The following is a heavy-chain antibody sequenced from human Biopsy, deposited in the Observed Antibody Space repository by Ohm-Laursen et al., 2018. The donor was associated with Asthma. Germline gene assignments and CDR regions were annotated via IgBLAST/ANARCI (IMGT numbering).Heavy chain of an antibody. CDR1: GGCTGSSDHH. V-gene: IGHV4-30-4*02. CDR3: TRVVSYGGIYFGIDV. Sequence: SDTLSLTCRVSGGCTGSSDHHWAWIRQAPGKGLEWIGFVFWSGSTHYSRSLERRVSISIDTATNEFSMKLWSVTPADTAVYFCTRVVSYGGIYFGIDVWGPGNTVVVS. D-gene: IGHD4-23*01. CDR2: VFWSGST. J-gene: IGHJ6*02.